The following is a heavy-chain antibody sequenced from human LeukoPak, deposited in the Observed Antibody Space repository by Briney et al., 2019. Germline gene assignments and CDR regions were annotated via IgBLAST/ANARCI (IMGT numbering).Heavy chain of an antibody. CDR3: TREASYYFDY. V-gene: IGHV3-48*03. D-gene: IGHD6-6*01. CDR2: ISGTGSTI. CDR1: RFTFSSYK. J-gene: IGHJ4*02. Sequence: HPGGSLRLSCAASRFTFSSYKMHWVRQAPGKGLEWVSYISGTGSTIFYADSVKGRFTISRDNAKNSLYLLMNSLRAEDTAVYYCTREASYYFDYWGQGTLVTVSS.